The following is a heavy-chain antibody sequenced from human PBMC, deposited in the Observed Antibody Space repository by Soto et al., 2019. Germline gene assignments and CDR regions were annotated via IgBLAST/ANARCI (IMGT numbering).Heavy chain of an antibody. D-gene: IGHD2-15*01. Sequence: GGSMRLSCAASGITFSSYWMHWVRQAPGKGLVWVSRIKSDGSSTSYADSVKGRFTISRDNAKNTLYLQMNSLRAEDTAVYYCASEACSGGNCFYFGPDYWGQGTLVTVSS. J-gene: IGHJ4*02. CDR3: ASEACSGGNCFYFGPDY. CDR2: IKSDGSST. CDR1: GITFSSYW. V-gene: IGHV3-74*01.